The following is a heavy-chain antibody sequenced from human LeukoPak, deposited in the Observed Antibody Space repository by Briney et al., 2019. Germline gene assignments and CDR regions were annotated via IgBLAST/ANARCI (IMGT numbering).Heavy chain of an antibody. CDR1: GGSISSYY. D-gene: IGHD3-3*01. CDR2: IYYSGST. J-gene: IGHJ3*02. Sequence: AETLSLTCTVSGGSISSYYWSWIRQPPGKGLEWIGYIYYSGSTNYNPSLKSRVTISVDTSKNQFSLKLSSVTAADTAVYYCARDRATIFGVVGGGPSDAFDIWGQGTMVTVSS. CDR3: ARDRATIFGVVGGGPSDAFDI. V-gene: IGHV4-59*01.